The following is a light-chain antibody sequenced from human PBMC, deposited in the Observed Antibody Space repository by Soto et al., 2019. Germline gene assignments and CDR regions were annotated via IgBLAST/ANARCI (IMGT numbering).Light chain of an antibody. CDR2: KAS. Sequence: DIQMTQSPSTLSGSVGDRVTITCRASQTISSWLAWYQQKPGKAPKRLIYKASTLKSGVPSRFSGSGSWTEFTLTISSLQPDDLATYYCQHYNSYSSAFGQRTKVELK. J-gene: IGKJ1*01. CDR3: QHYNSYSSA. CDR1: QTISSW. V-gene: IGKV1-5*03.